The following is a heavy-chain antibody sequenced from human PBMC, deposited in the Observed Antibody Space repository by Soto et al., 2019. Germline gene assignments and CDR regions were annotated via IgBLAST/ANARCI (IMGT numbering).Heavy chain of an antibody. Sequence: APLKGSCKISGYTMTVLSMHWVRQDTGKGLEWMGGFDPEDGETIYAQKFQGRVTMTEDTSTDTAYMELSSLRSEDTAVYYCATQARELRADYFYYGMDVWGQGTTVTVSS. D-gene: IGHD1-26*01. CDR3: ATQARELRADYFYYGMDV. V-gene: IGHV1-24*01. CDR1: GYTMTVLS. J-gene: IGHJ6*01. CDR2: FDPEDGET.